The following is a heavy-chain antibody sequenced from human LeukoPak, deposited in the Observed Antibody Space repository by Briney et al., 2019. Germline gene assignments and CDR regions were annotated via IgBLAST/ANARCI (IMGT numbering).Heavy chain of an antibody. Sequence: GRSLRLSCAASGFTLSSYGMHWVRQAPGKGLEWVAVIWHDGSDKYYEDSVKGRFTISRDNSKNTVHLQMNSLRAEDTAVYYCAREAYCGGDCDFPPPFDYWGQGTLVTVSS. CDR3: AREAYCGGDCDFPPPFDY. CDR2: IWHDGSDK. CDR1: GFTLSSYG. D-gene: IGHD2-21*02. J-gene: IGHJ4*02. V-gene: IGHV3-33*01.